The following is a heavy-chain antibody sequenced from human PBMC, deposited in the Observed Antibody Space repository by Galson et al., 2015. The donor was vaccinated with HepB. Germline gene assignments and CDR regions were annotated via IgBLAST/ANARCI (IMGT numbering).Heavy chain of an antibody. Sequence: SVKVSCKASGYTFTSYGISWVRQAPGQGLEWMGWISAYNGNTNYAQKLQGRVTMTTDTSTSTAYMELRSLRSDDTAVYYCARGELGLGSGSYYWFDPWGQGTLVTVSS. CDR2: ISAYNGNT. J-gene: IGHJ5*02. CDR1: GYTFTSYG. D-gene: IGHD3-10*02. CDR3: ARGELGLGSGSYYWFDP. V-gene: IGHV1-18*01.